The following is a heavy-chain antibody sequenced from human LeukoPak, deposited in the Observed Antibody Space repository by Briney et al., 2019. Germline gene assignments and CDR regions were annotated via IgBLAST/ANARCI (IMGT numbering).Heavy chain of an antibody. Sequence: NPSETLSLTCTVSGGSISSYYWSWIRQPPGKGLEWIGYIYYSGSTNYNPSLKSRVTISVDTSKNQFSLKLSSVTAADTAVYYCARFIAVADDYYYGMDVWGQGTTVTVSS. CDR2: IYYSGST. D-gene: IGHD6-19*01. V-gene: IGHV4-59*01. CDR1: GGSISSYY. CDR3: ARFIAVADDYYYGMDV. J-gene: IGHJ6*02.